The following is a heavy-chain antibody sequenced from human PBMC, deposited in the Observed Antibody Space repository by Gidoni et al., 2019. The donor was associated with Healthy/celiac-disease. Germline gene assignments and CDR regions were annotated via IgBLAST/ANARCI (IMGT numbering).Heavy chain of an antibody. CDR3: AKDTDYYGMDV. D-gene: IGHD4-17*01. V-gene: IGHV3-30*02. Sequence: GRFTISRDNSKNTLYLQMNSLRAEDTAVYYCAKDTDYYGMDVWGQGTTVTVSS. J-gene: IGHJ6*02.